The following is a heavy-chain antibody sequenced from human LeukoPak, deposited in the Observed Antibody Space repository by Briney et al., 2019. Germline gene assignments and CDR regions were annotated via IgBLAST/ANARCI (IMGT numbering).Heavy chain of an antibody. J-gene: IGHJ6*02. Sequence: SYDGSNKYYADSVKGRFAISRDNSKNTLYLQMNSLRAEDTAAYYCARAVGAAAGFGMDVWGQGTTVTVSS. V-gene: IGHV3-30*09. CDR3: ARAVGAAAGFGMDV. CDR2: SYDGSNK. D-gene: IGHD6-13*01.